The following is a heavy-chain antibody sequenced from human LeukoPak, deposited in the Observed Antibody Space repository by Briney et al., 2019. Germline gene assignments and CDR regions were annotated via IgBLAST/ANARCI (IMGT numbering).Heavy chain of an antibody. D-gene: IGHD3-3*01. CDR3: ARVTAFWSGYYSDY. J-gene: IGHJ4*02. V-gene: IGHV1-69*13. Sequence: GASVKVSCKASGGTFSSYAISWVRQAPGQGLEWMGGIIPIFGTANYAQKFQGRVTITADESTSTAYMELSSLRSEDTAVYYCARVTAFWSGYYSDYWGQGTLVTVSS. CDR2: IIPIFGTA. CDR1: GGTFSSYA.